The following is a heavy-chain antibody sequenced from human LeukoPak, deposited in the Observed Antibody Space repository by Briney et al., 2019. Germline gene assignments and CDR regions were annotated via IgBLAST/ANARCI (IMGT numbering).Heavy chain of an antibody. J-gene: IGHJ6*02. Sequence: GGALRLSCAASGFTFSNYWISWVRQAPGKGLEWVANIKQDGSEKYYVDSVKGRFTISRDNAKNSLYLQMNSLRAEDTAVYYCARDLGRDGYNSGYYYDMDVWGQGTTVTVSS. D-gene: IGHD5-24*01. V-gene: IGHV3-7*05. CDR1: GFTFSNYW. CDR3: ARDLGRDGYNSGYYYDMDV. CDR2: IKQDGSEK.